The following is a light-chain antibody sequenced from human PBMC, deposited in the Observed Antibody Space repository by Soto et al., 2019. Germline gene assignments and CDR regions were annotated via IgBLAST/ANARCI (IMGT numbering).Light chain of an antibody. J-gene: IGKJ4*01. CDR3: QQYHNWLPSP. V-gene: IGKV3-15*01. Sequence: EIVMTQSPATLSVSPGERATLSCRASQSVGSNFAWYQQKPGQAPRLLIYGASTRATGVAARFSGSGSGTEFTLTIPSLQSEFFSIYYCQQYHNWLPSPFGGGTKLDIK. CDR2: GAS. CDR1: QSVGSN.